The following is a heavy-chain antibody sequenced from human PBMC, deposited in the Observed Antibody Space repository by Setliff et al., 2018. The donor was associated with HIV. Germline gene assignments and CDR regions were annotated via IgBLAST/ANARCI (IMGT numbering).Heavy chain of an antibody. V-gene: IGHV4-59*01. D-gene: IGHD4-17*01. Sequence: PSETLSLTCTVSGGSIKSYYWSWIRQAPGKGLEWIGYIYYNGNTNYNPSLKSRITISVDTSKNQFSLKLTSVTAADTAVYYCAREIYGGNSRPFDYWGQGTLVTVSS. CDR2: IYYNGNT. J-gene: IGHJ4*02. CDR3: AREIYGGNSRPFDY. CDR1: GGSIKSYY.